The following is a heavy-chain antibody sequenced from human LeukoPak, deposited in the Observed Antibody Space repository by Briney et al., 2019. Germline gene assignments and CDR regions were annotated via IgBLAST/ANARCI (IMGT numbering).Heavy chain of an antibody. CDR3: ARDSDYAAYVAY. J-gene: IGHJ4*01. Sequence: SQTLSLTCTVSGGSISSGSHYWSWIRQPAGKALEWIGRVYTSGSTDYNPSLKSRVAISVDTSKNQFSLKLSSVTAADTAVYYCARDSDYAAYVAYWGQRTLVTVSS. V-gene: IGHV4-61*02. D-gene: IGHD4-17*01. CDR2: VYTSGST. CDR1: GGSISSGSHY.